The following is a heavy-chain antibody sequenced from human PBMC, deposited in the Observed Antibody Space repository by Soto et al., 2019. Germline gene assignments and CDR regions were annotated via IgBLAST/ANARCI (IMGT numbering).Heavy chain of an antibody. Sequence: SQTLSLTCAVYGGSFSGFYWSWIRQPPGKGLEWIGEINHSGSTNYNPSLKSRVTISVDTSKNQFSLKLSSVTAADTAVYYCARGRAYYYGSGPMDVWGKGTTVTVSS. J-gene: IGHJ6*03. CDR1: GGSFSGFY. CDR3: ARGRAYYYGSGPMDV. V-gene: IGHV4-34*01. CDR2: INHSGST. D-gene: IGHD3-10*01.